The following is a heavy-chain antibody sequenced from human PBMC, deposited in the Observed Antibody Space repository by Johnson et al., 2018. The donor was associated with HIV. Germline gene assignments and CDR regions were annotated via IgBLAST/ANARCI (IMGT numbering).Heavy chain of an antibody. CDR2: ISYDGSNK. J-gene: IGHJ3*02. V-gene: IGHV3-30-3*01. Sequence: QVQLVESGGGVVQPGRSLRLSCAASGFTFSSYAMHWVRQAPGKGLEWVAIISYDGSNKYYADSVKGRFTISRDNSKNTLYLQMNSLRAEDTAVYYCARDLYPFCPVQAFDIWGQGTMVTVSS. CDR3: ARDLYPFCPVQAFDI. CDR1: GFTFSSYA.